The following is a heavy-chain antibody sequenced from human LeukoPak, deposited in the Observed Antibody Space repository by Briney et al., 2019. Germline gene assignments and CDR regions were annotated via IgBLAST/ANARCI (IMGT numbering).Heavy chain of an antibody. CDR2: ISTNGVST. V-gene: IGHV3-64*01. J-gene: IGHJ4*02. CDR1: GFTFSSYA. CDR3: TRAPDY. Sequence: PGGSPRLSCAASGFTFSSYAMHWVRQAPGKGLEYVSAISTNGVSTYYANSVKGRFTISRDNSKNTLYLQMGSLRAEDMAVYYCTRAPDYWGQGTPASVSS.